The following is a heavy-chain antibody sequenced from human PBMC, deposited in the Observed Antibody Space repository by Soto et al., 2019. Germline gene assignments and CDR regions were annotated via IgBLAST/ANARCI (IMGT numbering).Heavy chain of an antibody. Sequence: SETLSLTCTVSGGSISSYYWSWIRQPPGKGLEWIGYIYYSGSTNYNPSLKSRVTISVDTSKNQFSLKLSSVTAADTAVYYCARLYASDAFDIWGKGTMVTVPS. CDR2: IYYSGST. CDR3: ARLYASDAFDI. D-gene: IGHD4-17*01. V-gene: IGHV4-59*08. CDR1: GGSISSYY. J-gene: IGHJ3*02.